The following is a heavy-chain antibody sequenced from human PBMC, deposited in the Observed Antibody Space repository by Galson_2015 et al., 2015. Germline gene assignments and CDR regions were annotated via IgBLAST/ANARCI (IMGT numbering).Heavy chain of an antibody. V-gene: IGHV3-23*01. CDR1: GFTFSSYA. CDR2: ISGSAGRT. Sequence: SLRLSCAASGFTFSSYAMSWVRQDPGKGLEWVSAISGSAGRTYYADSVKGRFTISRDNSKNTLYLQMNSLRDEDTAVYYCARHSDFNYQFGDYDAFDIWGLGTMVTVSS. CDR3: ARHSDFNYQFGDYDAFDI. J-gene: IGHJ3*02. D-gene: IGHD2-21*02.